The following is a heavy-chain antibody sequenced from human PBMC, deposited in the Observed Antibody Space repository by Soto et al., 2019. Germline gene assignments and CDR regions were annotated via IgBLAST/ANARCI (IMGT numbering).Heavy chain of an antibody. CDR3: AREDNCNDESLTLGYYYGMDF. Sequence: SVKVSCKASGGTFSSYTISWVRQAPGQGLEWMGRIIPILGIANYAQKFQGRVTITADKSTSTAYMELSSLRSEDTAVYYCAREDNCNDESLTLGYYYGMDFSGQGTTVTVSS. CDR1: GGTFSSYT. V-gene: IGHV1-69*04. D-gene: IGHD1-20*01. J-gene: IGHJ6*02. CDR2: IIPILGIA.